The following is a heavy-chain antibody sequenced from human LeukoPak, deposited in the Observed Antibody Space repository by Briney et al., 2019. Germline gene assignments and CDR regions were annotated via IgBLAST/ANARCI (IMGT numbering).Heavy chain of an antibody. J-gene: IGHJ5*02. CDR2: IYYSGST. V-gene: IGHV4-59*01. Sequence: SETLSLTCTVSGGSISSYYWSWIRQPPGKGLEWLGYIYYSGSTNYNPSLKSRVTISVDTSKNQFSLKLSSVTAADTAVYYCARDLSFGVVTMPWFDPWGQGTLVTVSS. CDR3: ARDLSFGVVTMPWFDP. D-gene: IGHD3-3*01. CDR1: GGSISSYY.